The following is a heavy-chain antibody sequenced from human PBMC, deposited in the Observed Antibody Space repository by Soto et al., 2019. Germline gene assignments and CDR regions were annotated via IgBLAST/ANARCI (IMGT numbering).Heavy chain of an antibody. D-gene: IGHD2-2*01. V-gene: IGHV4-4*07. CDR2: IYTSGST. J-gene: IGHJ5*01. Sequence: SETLSLTCTVSGGSISNYYWAWIRQPAGKGLEWIGRIYTSGSTNYNPSLKSRVTLSVDTSKNQFSLKLSSVTAADTALYYCARQTTYSSSWFDYWGHGTLVTVSS. CDR3: ARQTTYSSSWFDY. CDR1: GGSISNYY.